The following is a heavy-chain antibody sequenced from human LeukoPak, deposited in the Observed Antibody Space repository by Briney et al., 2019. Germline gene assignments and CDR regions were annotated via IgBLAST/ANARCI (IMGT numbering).Heavy chain of an antibody. D-gene: IGHD6-13*01. Sequence: PSETLSLTCAVYGGSFSGYYWSWIRQPPGKGLEWIGEINHSGSTNYNPSLKSRVTISVDTSKNQFSLKLSSVTAADTAVYYRARPGSWYRGRAFDIWGQGTMVTVSS. CDR3: ARPGSWYRGRAFDI. V-gene: IGHV4-34*01. CDR1: GGSFSGYY. J-gene: IGHJ3*02. CDR2: INHSGST.